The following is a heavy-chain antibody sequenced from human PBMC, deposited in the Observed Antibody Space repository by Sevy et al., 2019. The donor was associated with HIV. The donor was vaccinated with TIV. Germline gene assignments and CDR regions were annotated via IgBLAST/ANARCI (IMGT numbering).Heavy chain of an antibody. CDR2: IYYNVRI. CDR1: GGSVSSDTYY. D-gene: IGHD1-26*01. J-gene: IGHJ6*02. Sequence: SETLSLTCTVSGGSVSSDTYYWTWIRQPPGKGLDLIGYIYYNVRINYNPSLKSRVTISVDTSKTKFSLKVTSVTAADTDVYYCKRVGGLTDYGMDVWGQGTTVTVSS. V-gene: IGHV4-61*01. CDR3: KRVGGLTDYGMDV.